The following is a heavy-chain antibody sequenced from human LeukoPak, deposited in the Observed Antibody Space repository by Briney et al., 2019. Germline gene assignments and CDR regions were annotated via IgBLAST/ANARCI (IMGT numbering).Heavy chain of an antibody. CDR3: AKGGHSSSWTLARYGMDV. Sequence: PGGSLRLSCAASGFTFSSYGMHWVRQAPGKGLEWVAVISYDGSNKYYADSVKGRFTISRDNSKNTLYLQMNSLRAEDTAVYYCAKGGHSSSWTLARYGMDVWGQGTTVTVSS. D-gene: IGHD6-13*01. J-gene: IGHJ6*02. CDR1: GFTFSSYG. V-gene: IGHV3-30*18. CDR2: ISYDGSNK.